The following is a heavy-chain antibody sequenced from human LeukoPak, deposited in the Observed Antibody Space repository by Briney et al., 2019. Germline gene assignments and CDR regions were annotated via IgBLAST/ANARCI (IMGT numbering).Heavy chain of an antibody. CDR1: GFTFSSYG. Sequence: LRLSCAASGFTFSSYGLHWVRQAPGKGLECIGYIYYSGSTNYNPSLKSRVTISVDTSKNQLSLKLSSVTAADTAVYYCARLSDSDSSGYYWGFEYWGQGTLVSVSS. CDR2: IYYSGST. D-gene: IGHD3-22*01. CDR3: ARLSDSDSSGYYWGFEY. V-gene: IGHV4-59*08. J-gene: IGHJ4*02.